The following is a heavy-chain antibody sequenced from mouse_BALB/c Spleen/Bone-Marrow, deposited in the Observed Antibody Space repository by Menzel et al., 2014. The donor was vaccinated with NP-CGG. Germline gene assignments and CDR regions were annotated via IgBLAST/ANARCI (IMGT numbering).Heavy chain of an antibody. D-gene: IGHD1-1*01. CDR3: ASYFFGSSFFAY. CDR2: IDPANGLT. J-gene: IGHJ3*01. CDR1: GFNIKDTY. Sequence: VQLKESGAELVTPGASVKLSSTASGFNIKDTYMHWVKQRPEQGLEWIGRIDPANGLTNYAPQFQGKATLPTDTSSNTTYLQLISLTSEHTAVCYGASYFFGSSFFAYLGQGTLVTGSA. V-gene: IGHV14-3*02.